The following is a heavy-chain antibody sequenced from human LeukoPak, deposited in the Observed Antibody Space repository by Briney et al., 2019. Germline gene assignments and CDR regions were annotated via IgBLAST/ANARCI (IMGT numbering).Heavy chain of an antibody. V-gene: IGHV3-23*01. CDR3: AKTMVRGVMDYYYYGMDV. CDR2: ISASGGST. CDR1: GFTFSSYG. J-gene: IGHJ6*02. D-gene: IGHD3-10*01. Sequence: GGSLRLSCAASGFTFSSYGMSWVRQAPGKGLEWVAAISASGGSTYYADSVKGRFTISRDNSKNTLYLQMNSLRAEDTAVYYCAKTMVRGVMDYYYYGMDVWGQGTTVTVSS.